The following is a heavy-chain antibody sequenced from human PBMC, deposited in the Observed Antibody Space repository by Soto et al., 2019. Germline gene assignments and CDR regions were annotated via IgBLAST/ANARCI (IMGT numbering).Heavy chain of an antibody. V-gene: IGHV3-9*01. CDR3: VKDSLIDVLSGYFD. Sequence: EVQLVESGGGLVQPGGSLRLSCAASGFTFDDYAMHWVRQVPGKGLEWVSGIKWNGGSLVYADSVKGRFTISRDNAKNSLYLQMNSLRVEDTALYYCVKDSLIDVLSGYFDWGQGTLVTGSS. CDR1: GFTFDDYA. CDR2: IKWNGGSL. D-gene: IGHD3-3*01. J-gene: IGHJ4*02.